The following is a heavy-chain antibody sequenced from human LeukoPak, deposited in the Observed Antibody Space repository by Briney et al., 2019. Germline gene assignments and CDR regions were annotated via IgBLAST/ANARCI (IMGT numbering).Heavy chain of an antibody. V-gene: IGHV4-34*01. D-gene: IGHD3-22*01. Sequence: SETLSLTCAVYGGSFSGYYWSWIRQPPGKGLEWIGEINHSGSTNYNPSLKSRVTISVDTSKNQFSLKLSSVAAADTAVYYCARAPSGYPFDYWGQGTLVTVSS. J-gene: IGHJ4*02. CDR1: GGSFSGYY. CDR3: ARAPSGYPFDY. CDR2: INHSGST.